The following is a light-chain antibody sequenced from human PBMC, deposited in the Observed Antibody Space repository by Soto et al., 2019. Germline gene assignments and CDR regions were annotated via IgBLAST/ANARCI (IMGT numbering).Light chain of an antibody. CDR1: QSISSS. CDR2: GAS. Sequence: EIVMTQSPATLSVSAGERVTLSCRASQSISSSLAWYQQKPGQAPSLLFYGASTRASGVPARFSGSGSGTEFTLTISSLQSEDFAVYYCHQYNGWPRTFGQVTKVEI. J-gene: IGKJ1*01. V-gene: IGKV3-15*01. CDR3: HQYNGWPRT.